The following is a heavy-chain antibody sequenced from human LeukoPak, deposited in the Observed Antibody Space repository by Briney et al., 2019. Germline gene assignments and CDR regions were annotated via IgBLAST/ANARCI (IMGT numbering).Heavy chain of an antibody. CDR2: INHRGST. V-gene: IGHV4-34*01. J-gene: IGHJ4*02. Sequence: SETLSLTCAVYGGSFSGHYWSWIRQPPGKGLEWIGEINHRGSTDSNPSLRSRVTISVDTSNNQFSLRLSSVTAADTAVYYCARANYYFGSGSYYPFEFWGQGTLVPVSS. CDR3: ARANYYFGSGSYYPFEF. CDR1: GGSFSGHY. D-gene: IGHD3-10*01.